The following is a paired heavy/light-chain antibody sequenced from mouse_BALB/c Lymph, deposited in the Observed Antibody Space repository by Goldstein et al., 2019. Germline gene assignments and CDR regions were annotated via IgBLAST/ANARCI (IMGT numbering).Light chain of an antibody. V-gene: IGKV12-46*01. J-gene: IGKJ1*01. Sequence: DIQMTQSPASLSVSVGETVTITCRASENIYSNLAWYQQKQGKSPQLLVYAATNLADGVPSRFSGSGSGTQYSLKINSLQSEDFGSYYCQHFWGTPPTFGGGTKLEIK. CDR1: ENIYSN. CDR3: QHFWGTPPT. CDR2: AAT.
Heavy chain of an antibody. CDR2: INPSNGGT. D-gene: IGHD2-12*01. Sequence: QVQLQQPGAELVKPGASVKLSCKASGYTFTSYWMHWVKLRPGQGFEWIGEINPSNGGTNYNEKFKRKATLTVDKSSSTAYMQLSSLTSEDSAVYYCTIVGFTTEYYFDYWGQGTTLTVSS. J-gene: IGHJ2*01. CDR1: GYTFTSYW. V-gene: IGHV1S81*02. CDR3: TIVGFTTEYYFDY.